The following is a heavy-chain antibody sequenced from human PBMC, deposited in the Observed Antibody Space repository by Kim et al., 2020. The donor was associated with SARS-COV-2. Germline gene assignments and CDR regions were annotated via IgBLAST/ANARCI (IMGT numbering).Heavy chain of an antibody. CDR3: ARVYDYSLGRGWSHYYYYGMDV. J-gene: IGHJ6*02. CDR2: INPNSGGT. Sequence: ASVKVSCKASGYTFTGYYMHWVRQAPGQGLEWMGWINPNSGGTNYAQKFQGRVTMTRDTSISTAYMELSRLRSDDTAVYYCARVYDYSLGRGWSHYYYYGMDVWGQGTTVTVSS. V-gene: IGHV1-2*02. D-gene: IGHD4-4*01. CDR1: GYTFTGYY.